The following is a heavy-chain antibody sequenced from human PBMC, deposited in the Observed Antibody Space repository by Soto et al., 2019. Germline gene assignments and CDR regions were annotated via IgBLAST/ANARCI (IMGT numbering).Heavy chain of an antibody. V-gene: IGHV3-64*01. CDR2: ISSNGGHT. CDR3: ARVPGTTRYWDY. D-gene: IGHD3-10*01. Sequence: GGSLRLSCAASGFTFSRYAIHWVRQAPGEGLEYVSAISSNGGHTYYANSVKGRFTISRDNSKNTLYLQMDSLRAEDTAVYYCARVPGTTRYWDYWGQGILVTVSS. J-gene: IGHJ4*02. CDR1: GFTFSRYA.